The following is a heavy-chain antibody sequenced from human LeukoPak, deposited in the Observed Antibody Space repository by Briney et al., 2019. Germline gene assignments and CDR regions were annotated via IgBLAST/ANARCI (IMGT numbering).Heavy chain of an antibody. Sequence: GGSLRLSCAASGFTFSSYSMNWVRQAPGKGLEWVSYISSSSSTIYYADSVKGRFTISRDNAKNSLYLQMNSLRAEDTAVYYCARDRSEYSSSSGDFDIWGQGTMVTVSS. CDR2: ISSSSSTI. CDR3: ARDRSEYSSSSGDFDI. D-gene: IGHD6-6*01. J-gene: IGHJ3*02. V-gene: IGHV3-48*01. CDR1: GFTFSSYS.